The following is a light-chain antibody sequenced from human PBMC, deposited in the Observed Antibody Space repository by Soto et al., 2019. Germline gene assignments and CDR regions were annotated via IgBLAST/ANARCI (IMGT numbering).Light chain of an antibody. CDR3: AAWDDSLNRVV. CDR2: VNN. CDR1: SSNIGSET. Sequence: QLVLTQPPSASGTPGQRVTISCSGSSSNIGSETVNWYQHLPGTAPKLLIYVNNQRPSGGPDRFSGSKSGTSASLAISGLQSEDEADYFCAAWDDSLNRVVFGGGTKVTVL. V-gene: IGLV1-44*01. J-gene: IGLJ2*01.